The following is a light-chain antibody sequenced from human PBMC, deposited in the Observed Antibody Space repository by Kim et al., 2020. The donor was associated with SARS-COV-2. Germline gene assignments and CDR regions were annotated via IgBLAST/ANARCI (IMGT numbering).Light chain of an antibody. V-gene: IGKV3-11*01. CDR2: NAS. J-gene: IGKJ1*01. CDR1: QNVRTY. CDR3: QLRSNWPPWT. Sequence: EIVLTQSPATLSSSPGEGVTLSCRASQNVRTYLAWYQQKAGQAPRLLIYNASNRATGIPARFSGSGSGTDFTLTISSLEPEDFAVYYCQLRSNWPPWTIGQGTKVDIK.